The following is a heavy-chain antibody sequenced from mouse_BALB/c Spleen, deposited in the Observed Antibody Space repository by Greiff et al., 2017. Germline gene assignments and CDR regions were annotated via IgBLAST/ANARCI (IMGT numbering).Heavy chain of an antibody. Sequence: DVMLVESGGGLVKPGGSLKLSCAASGFTFSSYTMSWVRQTPEKRLEWVATISSGGSYTYYPDSVKGRFTISRDNAKNTLYLQMSSLKSEDTAMYYCTRKVITAFAYWGQGTLVTVSA. V-gene: IGHV5-6-4*01. CDR2: ISSGGSYT. D-gene: IGHD2-4*01. CDR1: GFTFSSYT. CDR3: TRKVITAFAY. J-gene: IGHJ3*01.